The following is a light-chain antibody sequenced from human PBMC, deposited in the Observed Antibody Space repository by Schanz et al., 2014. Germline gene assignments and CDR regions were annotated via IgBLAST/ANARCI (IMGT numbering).Light chain of an antibody. V-gene: IGLV1-47*02. J-gene: IGLJ2*01. CDR1: SSNIGAPYD. Sequence: QSVLTQSPSASGTPGQRVTISCTGSSSNIGAPYDVHWYQQLPGTAPKLLIFANHNRPSGVPDRFSGSKSATSASLAISGLRSEDEADYYCAAWDDSLGVVFGGGTKLTVL. CDR2: ANH. CDR3: AAWDDSLGVV.